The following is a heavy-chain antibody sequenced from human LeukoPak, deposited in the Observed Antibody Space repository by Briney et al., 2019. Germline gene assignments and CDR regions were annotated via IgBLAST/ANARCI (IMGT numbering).Heavy chain of an antibody. Sequence: GGSLRHSCAASGFTFSSYGMHWVRQAPGKGLEWVALIWFDGSNKYYADSVKGRFTISRDNSNNTLYLQMNSLRVEDTAVYYCARQTTVATDCWGQGTLVTVSS. J-gene: IGHJ4*02. D-gene: IGHD4-23*01. CDR1: GFTFSSYG. V-gene: IGHV3-33*01. CDR2: IWFDGSNK. CDR3: ARQTTVATDC.